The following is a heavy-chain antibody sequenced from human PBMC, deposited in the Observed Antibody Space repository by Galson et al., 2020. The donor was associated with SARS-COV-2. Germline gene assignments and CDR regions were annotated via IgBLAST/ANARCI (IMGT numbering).Heavy chain of an antibody. Sequence: GESLKISCKASGYTFTDYYIHWVRQAPGQGLEWMGWINPKSGGTNYAHKFEGRVTMTRDTSITTAYMELSRLRANDTAVYYCARLRYYDVLTGYIVDVWGQGTMVTVSS. CDR3: ARLRYYDVLTGYIVDV. CDR1: GYTFTDYY. J-gene: IGHJ6*02. D-gene: IGHD3-9*01. CDR2: INPKSGGT. V-gene: IGHV1-2*07.